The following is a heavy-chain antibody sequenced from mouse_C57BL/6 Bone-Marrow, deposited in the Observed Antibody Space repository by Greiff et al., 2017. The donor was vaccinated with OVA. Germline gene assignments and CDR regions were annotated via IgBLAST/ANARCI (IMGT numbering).Heavy chain of an antibody. CDR3: ASPGIYFDY. CDR1: GYTFTSYW. J-gene: IGHJ2*01. Sequence: VQLQQPGAELVKPGASVKLSCKASGYTFTSYWMQWVKQRPGQGLEWIGEIDPSDSYTNYNQKFKGKATLTVDTSSSTAYMQLSSLTAEDSAVYYYASPGIYFDYWGQGTTLTVSS. V-gene: IGHV1-50*01. CDR2: IDPSDSYT.